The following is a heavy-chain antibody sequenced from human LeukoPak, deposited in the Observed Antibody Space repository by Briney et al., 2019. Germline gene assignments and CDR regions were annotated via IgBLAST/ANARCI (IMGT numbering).Heavy chain of an antibody. Sequence: PGGSLRLSCAASGFTFSSYSINWVRQAPGKGLEWVSYISSSSYTISYADSVKGRFTISRDNAKNSLYLQMNSLRAEDTATYYCARDGATMIVVEKNWFDPWGQGTLVTVSS. D-gene: IGHD3-22*01. CDR2: ISSSSYTI. V-gene: IGHV3-48*01. CDR1: GFTFSSYS. J-gene: IGHJ5*02. CDR3: ARDGATMIVVEKNWFDP.